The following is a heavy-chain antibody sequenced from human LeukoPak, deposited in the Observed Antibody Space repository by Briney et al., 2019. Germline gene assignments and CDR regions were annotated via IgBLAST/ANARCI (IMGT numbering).Heavy chain of an antibody. V-gene: IGHV3-30*18. CDR1: GFAFRSYG. Sequence: PGGSLRLSCAASGFAFRSYGMHWVRQAPGKGLEWVAVISYDGSNKYYADSVKGRFTISRDNSKNTLSLQMNSLRPEDTAVYYCAKDTGNYDFWSDYSPTLYYYGMDVWGQGTPVTVSS. CDR3: AKDTGNYDFWSDYSPTLYYYGMDV. CDR2: ISYDGSNK. J-gene: IGHJ6*02. D-gene: IGHD3-3*01.